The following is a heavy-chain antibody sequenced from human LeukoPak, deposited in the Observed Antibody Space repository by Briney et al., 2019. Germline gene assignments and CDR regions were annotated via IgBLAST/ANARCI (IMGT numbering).Heavy chain of an antibody. CDR1: GYKLTNNW. Sequence: GESLKISCKISGYKLTNNWIGWVRQMPGKGLEWMGIIYPGDSDTRYSPSFQGQVTISADKSISTAYLQWSSLKASDTAMYYCARLPGDQYYFDYWGQGTLVTVSS. CDR3: ARLPGDQYYFDY. CDR2: IYPGDSDT. V-gene: IGHV5-51*01. D-gene: IGHD4-17*01. J-gene: IGHJ4*02.